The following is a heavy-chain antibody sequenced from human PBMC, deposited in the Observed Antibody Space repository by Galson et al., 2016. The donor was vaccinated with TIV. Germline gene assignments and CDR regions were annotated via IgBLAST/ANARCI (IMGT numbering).Heavy chain of an antibody. D-gene: IGHD3-22*01. J-gene: IGHJ4*02. V-gene: IGHV1-58*01. CDR1: GFIFTSSA. CDR3: AAFPFYYDNSGTPFDY. Sequence: SVKVSCKASGFIFTSSAVQWVRQARGQRLEWIGWIVVGSGNTNYAQNFQERVTITRDMSTSTVYMELSSLRLEDTAVYYCAAFPFYYDNSGTPFDYWGQGTLVTVSS. CDR2: IVVGSGNT.